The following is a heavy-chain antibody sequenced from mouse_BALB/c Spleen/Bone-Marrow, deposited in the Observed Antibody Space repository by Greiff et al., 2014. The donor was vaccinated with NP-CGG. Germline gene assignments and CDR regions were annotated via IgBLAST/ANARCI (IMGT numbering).Heavy chain of an antibody. CDR1: GYAFSSYW. D-gene: IGHD1-1*01. V-gene: IGHV1-80*01. Sequence: VKLMESGAELVRPGSSVKISCKASGYAFSSYWMNWVKQRPGQGLEWIGQIYPGDGDTNYNGKFKGKATLTADKSSSTAYMQLSSLTSEDSAVYFSARDYYGSRYYFDYWGQGTTLTVSS. CDR3: ARDYYGSRYYFDY. J-gene: IGHJ2*01. CDR2: IYPGDGDT.